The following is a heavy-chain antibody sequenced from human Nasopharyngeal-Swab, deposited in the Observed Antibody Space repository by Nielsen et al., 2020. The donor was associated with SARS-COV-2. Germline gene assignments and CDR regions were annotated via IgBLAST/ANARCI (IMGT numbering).Heavy chain of an antibody. CDR3: ARGSDTALYYFDS. CDR1: GFTFSSYS. D-gene: IGHD5-18*01. J-gene: IGHJ4*02. CDR2: ISSTGSYI. Sequence: GESLRLSCAASGFTFSSYSINWVRQAPGKGLEWVSSISSTGSYIYYADSVKGRFTISRDNAKNSLYLQMNGLRAEDTAVYYCARGSDTALYYFDSWGQGTLVTVSS. V-gene: IGHV3-21*01.